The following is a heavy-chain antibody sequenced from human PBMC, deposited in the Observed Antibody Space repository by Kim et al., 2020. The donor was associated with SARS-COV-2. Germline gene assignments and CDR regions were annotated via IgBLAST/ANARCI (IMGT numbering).Heavy chain of an antibody. D-gene: IGHD5-18*01. CDR3: ARVGYRNGYSTYVDY. Sequence: SETLSLTCTVSGGSISSSTYYWGWIRQPPGKGLEWIATIYYSGRTFYNPSLKIRVTISVDTSKDQFSLKLSSVTAADTAVYYCARVGYRNGYSTYVDYWGQGTLVSVSS. J-gene: IGHJ4*02. V-gene: IGHV4-39*01. CDR2: IYYSGRT. CDR1: GGSISSSTYY.